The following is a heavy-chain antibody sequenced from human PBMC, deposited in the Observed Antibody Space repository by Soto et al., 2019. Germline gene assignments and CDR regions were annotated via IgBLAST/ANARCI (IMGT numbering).Heavy chain of an antibody. V-gene: IGHV3-23*01. CDR2: ISGGGGNI. Sequence: EVQLLESGGGLVQPGGALRLSCAASGFTFSSYGMNWVRQVPGKGLEWVSSISGGGGNIYYADSVKGRFTISRYNSKNTLYLQMNSLRAEDTALYYCARNYNFWSGYLDHDALDIWGQGTMVAVSS. CDR3: ARNYNFWSGYLDHDALDI. D-gene: IGHD3-3*01. J-gene: IGHJ3*02. CDR1: GFTFSSYG.